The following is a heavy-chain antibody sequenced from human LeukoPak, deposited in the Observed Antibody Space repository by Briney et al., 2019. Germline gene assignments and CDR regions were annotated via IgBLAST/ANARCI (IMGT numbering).Heavy chain of an antibody. CDR1: GGSISSYY. CDR2: IYTSGST. D-gene: IGHD2-2*01. V-gene: IGHV4-4*07. CDR3: ARNDIVVVPAMFDY. J-gene: IGHJ4*02. Sequence: SETLSLTCTVSGGSISSYYWSWIRQPAGKGLEWIGRIYTSGSTNYNPSLKSRVTMSVDTSKNQFSLKLSSVTAADTAVYYCARNDIVVVPAMFDYWGQGTLVTVSS.